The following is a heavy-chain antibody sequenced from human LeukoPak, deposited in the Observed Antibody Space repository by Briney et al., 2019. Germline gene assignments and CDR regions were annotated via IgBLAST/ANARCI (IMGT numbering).Heavy chain of an antibody. J-gene: IGHJ3*02. CDR1: GGSISSYY. CDR3: ARLCSGGSCYFDAFDI. CDR2: IYYSGST. Sequence: PSETLSLTCTVSGGSISSYYWSWIRQPPGKGLEWIGYIYYSGSTNYNPSLKSRVTISVDTSKNQFSLKLSSVTAADTAVYYCARLCSGGSCYFDAFDIWGQGTMVTVSS. V-gene: IGHV4-59*08. D-gene: IGHD2-15*01.